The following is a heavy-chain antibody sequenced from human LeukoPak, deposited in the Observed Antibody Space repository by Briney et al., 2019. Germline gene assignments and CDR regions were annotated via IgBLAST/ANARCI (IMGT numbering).Heavy chain of an antibody. D-gene: IGHD3-3*01. J-gene: IGHJ4*02. CDR2: IYWDDDK. CDR1: GFSLSTSGVG. Sequence: SGPTLVKPTQTLTLTCTFSGFSLSTSGVGVGWIRQPPGKALEWLALIYWDDDKRYSPSLKSRLTITKDTSKNQVVLTMTNMDPVDTATYYCARSDTYYDFWSGYVFDYWGQGTLVTVSS. CDR3: ARSDTYYDFWSGYVFDY. V-gene: IGHV2-5*02.